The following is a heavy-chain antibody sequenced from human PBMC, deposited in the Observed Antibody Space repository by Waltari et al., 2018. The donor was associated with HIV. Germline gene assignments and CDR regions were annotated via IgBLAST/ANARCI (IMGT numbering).Heavy chain of an antibody. CDR2: VYTGGST. J-gene: IGHJ4*02. Sequence: EVQLVESGGGLIQPGGSLRLSCAASGFTVSSNYMSWVRQAPGKGLEWVSDVYTGGSTYYADYGKGRFTISRDNSKNTLYLQMNSLRAEDTAVYYCARHLGAATGFFDYWGQGTLVTVSS. V-gene: IGHV3-53*01. D-gene: IGHD6-13*01. CDR1: GFTVSSNY. CDR3: ARHLGAATGFFDY.